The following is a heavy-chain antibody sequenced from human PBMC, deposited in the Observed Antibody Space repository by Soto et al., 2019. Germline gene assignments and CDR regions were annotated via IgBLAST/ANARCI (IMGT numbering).Heavy chain of an antibody. CDR3: ALYDSSGYRARWFDP. J-gene: IGHJ5*02. D-gene: IGHD3-22*01. V-gene: IGHV4-31*03. Sequence: PSETLSLTCTVSGGSISSGGYYWSWIRQHPGKGLEWIGYIYYSGSTYYNPSLKSRVTISVDTSKNQFSLKLSSVTAADTAVYYCALYDSSGYRARWFDPWGQGTLVTVSS. CDR1: GGSISSGGYY. CDR2: IYYSGST.